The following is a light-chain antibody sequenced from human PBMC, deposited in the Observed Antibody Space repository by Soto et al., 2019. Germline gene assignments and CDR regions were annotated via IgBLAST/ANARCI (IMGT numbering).Light chain of an antibody. CDR1: SSDIGAYNY. Sequence: QSALTQPASVSGSPGQSITISCTGSSSDIGAYNYVPWYQQSPGKAPKLIIYEVSNRPSGISNRFSGSKSGNTASLTISGLQAEDEADYHCSSFTSTTILVFGGGTKLTVL. J-gene: IGLJ2*01. CDR3: SSFTSTTILV. CDR2: EVS. V-gene: IGLV2-14*01.